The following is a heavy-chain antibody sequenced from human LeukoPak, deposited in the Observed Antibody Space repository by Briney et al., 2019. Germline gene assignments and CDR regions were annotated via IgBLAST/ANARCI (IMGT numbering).Heavy chain of an antibody. J-gene: IGHJ4*02. CDR2: INHSGST. Sequence: LETLSLTCAVYGGSFSGYYWSWIRQPPGKGLEWIGEINHSGSTNYNPSLKSRVTISVDTSKNQFSLKLSSVTAADTAVYYCARGAPGGFYDILTGYSLWGQGTLVTVSS. V-gene: IGHV4-34*01. D-gene: IGHD3-9*01. CDR1: GGSFSGYY. CDR3: ARGAPGGFYDILTGYSL.